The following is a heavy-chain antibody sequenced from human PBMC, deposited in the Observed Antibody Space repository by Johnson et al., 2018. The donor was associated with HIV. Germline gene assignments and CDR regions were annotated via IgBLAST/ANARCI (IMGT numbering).Heavy chain of an antibody. CDR2: IWYDGSNK. CDR3: AKVGLVGATTCAFDI. V-gene: IGHV3-33*06. J-gene: IGHJ3*02. D-gene: IGHD1-26*01. Sequence: QVQLVESGGGVVQPGRSLRLSCAASGFTFSSYGMHWVRQAPGKGLEWVAVIWYDGSNKYYADSVKGRFTISRDNSKNTLYLKMNSLRAEGTAVYYCAKVGLVGATTCAFDIWGQGTMVTVSS. CDR1: GFTFSSYG.